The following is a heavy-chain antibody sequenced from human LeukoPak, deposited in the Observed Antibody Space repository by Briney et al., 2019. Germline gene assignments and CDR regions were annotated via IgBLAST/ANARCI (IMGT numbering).Heavy chain of an antibody. CDR2: IYYSENP. CDR1: VYSITRFSYY. V-gene: IGHV4-39*01. CDR3: ASQTKTREGAYYCYYMDV. D-gene: IGHD1-1*01. Sequence: SETLSLTCTVSVYSITRFSYYCGWVRQPRGGGLEWLGYIYYSENPSYNPSLKSRVTMSVVKSKNQFSLKLTSMTAADTAVYDCASQTKTREGAYYCYYMDVWGKGTTVTVSS. J-gene: IGHJ6*03.